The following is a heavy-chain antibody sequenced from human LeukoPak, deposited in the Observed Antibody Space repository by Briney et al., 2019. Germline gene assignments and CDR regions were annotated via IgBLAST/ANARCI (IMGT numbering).Heavy chain of an antibody. CDR2: ISYDGSNK. Sequence: GRSLRLSCAASEFTFSNYAMHWVRQAPGKGLEWVAVISYDGSNKYYADSVKGRFTISRDNSKNTLYLQMNSPRAEDTAVYYCVSYLNWNKRGFEYFDYWGQGTLVTVSS. CDR3: VSYLNWNKRGFEYFDY. D-gene: IGHD1/OR15-1a*01. J-gene: IGHJ4*02. CDR1: EFTFSNYA. V-gene: IGHV3-30-3*01.